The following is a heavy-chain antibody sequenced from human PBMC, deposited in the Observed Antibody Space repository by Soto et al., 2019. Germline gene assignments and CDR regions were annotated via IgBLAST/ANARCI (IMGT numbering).Heavy chain of an antibody. Sequence: AGGSLRLSCAASGFTFSSHSINWVRQAPGKGLEWVSYISGSGATKYYADSVKGRFTISRDNARNSLYLQMSSLSDEDTAVYYCARAIRGFSYVGDYWGQGTLVTVSS. CDR3: ARAIRGFSYVGDY. CDR1: GFTFSSHS. CDR2: ISGSGATK. J-gene: IGHJ4*02. V-gene: IGHV3-48*02. D-gene: IGHD5-18*01.